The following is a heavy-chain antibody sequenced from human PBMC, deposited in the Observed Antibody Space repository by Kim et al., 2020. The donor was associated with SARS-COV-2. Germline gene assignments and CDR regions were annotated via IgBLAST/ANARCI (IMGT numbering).Heavy chain of an antibody. D-gene: IGHD4-17*01. CDR1: GGSISSSSYY. CDR2: IYYSGST. J-gene: IGHJ5*02. CDR3: ARHRGSYDYGDAGAFDP. V-gene: IGHV4-39*01. Sequence: SETLSLTCTVSGGSISSSSYYWGWIRQPPGKGLEWIGSIYYSGSTYYNPSLKSRVTISVDTSKNQFPLKLSSVTAAGTAVYYWARHRGSYDYGDAGAFDPWGQGTPVTVSS.